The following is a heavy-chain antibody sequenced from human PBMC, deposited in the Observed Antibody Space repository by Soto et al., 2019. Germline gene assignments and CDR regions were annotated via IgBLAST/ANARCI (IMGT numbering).Heavy chain of an antibody. D-gene: IGHD2-15*01. Sequence: PSETLSLTCTVSGGSISSYYWSWIRQPPGKGLEWIGYTYYSGSTNYNPSLKSRVTISVDTSKNQFSLKLSSVTAADTAVYYCARTPEPYCSGGSCYYSGNEYFQHWGRGTLVTVSS. CDR2: TYYSGST. V-gene: IGHV4-59*08. CDR1: GGSISSYY. CDR3: ARTPEPYCSGGSCYYSGNEYFQH. J-gene: IGHJ1*01.